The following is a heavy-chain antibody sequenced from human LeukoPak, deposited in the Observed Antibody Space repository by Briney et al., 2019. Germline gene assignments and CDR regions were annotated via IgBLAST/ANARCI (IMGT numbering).Heavy chain of an antibody. CDR2: IRSTTHGRTA. CDR3: ATVYWYFDL. V-gene: IGHV3-15*01. J-gene: IGHJ2*01. CDR1: GFTLSNAW. Sequence: GGSLRLSCAASGFTLSNAWMSWVRQAPGKGLEWVGLIRSTTHGRTADYAAPVKGRFTISRDDSETTLHLQMRSLKTEHTAVYYCATVYWYFDLWGRGTLVSVSA.